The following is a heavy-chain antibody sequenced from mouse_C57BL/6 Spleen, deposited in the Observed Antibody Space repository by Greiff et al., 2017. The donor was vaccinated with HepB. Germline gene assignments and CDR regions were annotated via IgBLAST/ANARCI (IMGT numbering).Heavy chain of an antibody. J-gene: IGHJ4*01. CDR2: INPSTGGT. Sequence: VQLKQSGPELVKPGASVKISCKASGYSFTGYYMNWVKQSPEKSLEWIGEINPSTGGTTYNQKFKAKATLTVDKSSSTAYMQLKSLTSEDSAVYYCARYDWDVGAMDYWGQGTSVTVSS. D-gene: IGHD4-1*01. V-gene: IGHV1-42*01. CDR1: GYSFTGYY. CDR3: ARYDWDVGAMDY.